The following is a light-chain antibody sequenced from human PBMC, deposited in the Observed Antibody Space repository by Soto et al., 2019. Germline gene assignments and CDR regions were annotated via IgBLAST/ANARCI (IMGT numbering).Light chain of an antibody. J-gene: IGLJ3*02. Sequence: QSALTQPPSVSGSPGQSVTISCTGTSSDVGRYNRVSWYQQPPGAAPKLMIYEVSNRPSGVPDRFSGSKSGNTASLTISGLQAEDEADYYCISYTTSSTWVFGGGTKLTVL. CDR1: SSDVGRYNR. V-gene: IGLV2-18*02. CDR3: ISYTTSSTWV. CDR2: EVS.